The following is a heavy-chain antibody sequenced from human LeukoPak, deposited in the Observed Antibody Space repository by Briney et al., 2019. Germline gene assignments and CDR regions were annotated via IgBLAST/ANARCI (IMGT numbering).Heavy chain of an antibody. CDR2: FGGGAST. Sequence: GGSLKLSCATSGFTFSSYTLYWVRRAPGKGLDWVSTFGGGASTYLADSVKGRFTISRDNSKNTLYLQMNSLRDEDTAIYYCAKGQFFFDSSGYCHWGQGTLVTVSS. CDR3: AKGQFFFDSSGYCH. CDR1: GFTFSSYT. V-gene: IGHV3-23*01. J-gene: IGHJ1*01. D-gene: IGHD3-22*01.